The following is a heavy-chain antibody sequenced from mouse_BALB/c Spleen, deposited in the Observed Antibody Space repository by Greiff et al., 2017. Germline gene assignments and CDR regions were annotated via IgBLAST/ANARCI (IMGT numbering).Heavy chain of an antibody. V-gene: IGHV1-5*01. Sequence: EVQLQQSGTVLARPGASVKMSCKASGYSFTSYWMHWVKQRPGQGLEWIGAIYPGNSDTSYNQKFKGKAKLTAVTSASTAYMELSSLTNEDSAVYYCTGGAPPGGNYKAWFAYWGQGTLVTVSA. CDR3: TGGAPPGGNYKAWFAY. J-gene: IGHJ3*01. CDR1: GYSFTSYW. D-gene: IGHD2-1*01. CDR2: IYPGNSDT.